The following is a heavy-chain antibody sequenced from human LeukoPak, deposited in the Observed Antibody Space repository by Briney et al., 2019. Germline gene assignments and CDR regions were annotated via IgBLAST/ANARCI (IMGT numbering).Heavy chain of an antibody. CDR3: ARHSGYSSSWYWFDP. Sequence: SETLSLTCTVSGGSISSYYWSWIRQPPGKGLEWIGYIYHSGTTNYNPSLKSRVTISVDTSKNQFSLKLSSVTAADTAVYYCARHSGYSSSWYWFDPWGQGTLVTVSS. CDR2: IYHSGTT. V-gene: IGHV4-59*08. CDR1: GGSISSYY. J-gene: IGHJ5*02. D-gene: IGHD6-13*01.